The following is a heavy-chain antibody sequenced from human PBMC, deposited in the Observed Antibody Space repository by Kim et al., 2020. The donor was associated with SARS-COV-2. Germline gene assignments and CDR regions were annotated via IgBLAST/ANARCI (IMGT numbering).Heavy chain of an antibody. D-gene: IGHD3-10*01. V-gene: IGHV4-39*07. Sequence: SETLSLTCSVSGAPISGINCYWGWIRQPPGKGLEWIGGICHSGNTHYNPSLKSRVTISTDTSKNQFSLKLTSVTAADTAVYYCARDYVESYDDSTSGID. CDR3: ARDYVESYDDSTSGID. J-gene: IGHJ4*01. CDR2: ICHSGNT. CDR1: GAPISGINCY.